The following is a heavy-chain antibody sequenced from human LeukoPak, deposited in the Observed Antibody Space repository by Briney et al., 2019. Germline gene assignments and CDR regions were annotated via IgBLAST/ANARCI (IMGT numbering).Heavy chain of an antibody. J-gene: IGHJ5*02. V-gene: IGHV1-18*01. CDR2: ISAYNGNT. CDR3: ARYCSSTSCYLQNWFDP. CDR1: GYTFTSYG. Sequence: GASVKVSCKASGYTFTSYGISWVRQAPGQGLEWMGWISAYNGNTNYAQKLQGRVTMTTDTSTSTAYMELSSLRSEDTAVYYCARYCSSTSCYLQNWFDPWGQGTLVTVSS. D-gene: IGHD2-2*01.